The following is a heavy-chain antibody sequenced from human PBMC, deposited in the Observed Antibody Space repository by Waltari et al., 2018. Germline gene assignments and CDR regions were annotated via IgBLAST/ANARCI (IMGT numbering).Heavy chain of an antibody. Sequence: QVQLQESGPGLVKPSETLSLTCTVSGGSISSYYWSWIRQPAGKGLGWIWRSCTSGSTNHNPSRKSRVTMSVATSKTQFSLKLSSVTAADTAVYYCARVQVVTDPYDAFDIWGQGTMVTVSS. CDR2: SCTSGST. V-gene: IGHV4-4*07. D-gene: IGHD5-18*01. J-gene: IGHJ3*02. CDR1: GGSISSYY. CDR3: ARVQVVTDPYDAFDI.